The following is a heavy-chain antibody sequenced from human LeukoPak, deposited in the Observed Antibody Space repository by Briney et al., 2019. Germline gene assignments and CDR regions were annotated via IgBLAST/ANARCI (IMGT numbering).Heavy chain of an antibody. CDR3: ARVVAVQMATMIYFDY. CDR2: IYYSGST. D-gene: IGHD5-24*01. CDR1: GGSISTSSYY. Sequence: PSETLSLTCTVSGGSISTSSYYWGWIRQPPGKGLDWIGSIYYSGSTYYNPSLKSRVSISVDTSKNQFSLKLSSVTAADTAMFYCARVVAVQMATMIYFDYWGQGTLVTVSS. V-gene: IGHV4-39*07. J-gene: IGHJ4*02.